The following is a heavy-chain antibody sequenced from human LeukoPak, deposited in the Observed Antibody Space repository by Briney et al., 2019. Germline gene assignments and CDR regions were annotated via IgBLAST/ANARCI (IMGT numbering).Heavy chain of an antibody. J-gene: IGHJ4*02. D-gene: IGHD3-9*01. CDR3: ARGKLVTIFDY. V-gene: IGHV3-30-3*01. CDR1: GFTFSSYA. CDR2: ISYDGSNK. Sequence: GGSLRLSCAASGFTFSSYAMHWVRQAPGKGLEWVAVISYDGSNKYYADSVKGRFTISRDNSKNTLYLQMNSLRAEDTAVYYCARGKLVTIFDYWGQGTLVAVSS.